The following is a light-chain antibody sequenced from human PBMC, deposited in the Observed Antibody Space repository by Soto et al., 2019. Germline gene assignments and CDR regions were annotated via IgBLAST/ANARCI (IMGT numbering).Light chain of an antibody. CDR1: SSDVGGYNY. V-gene: IGLV2-8*01. CDR2: DVS. Sequence: QSVLTQPPSASGAPGQSVAISCTGTSSDVGGYNYVSWYQQYPGKAPKLMIYDVSKRPSGVPDRFSGSKSGNTASLTVSGLQAEDEADYYCSSYAGRNNFVSGTGNKLTVL. CDR3: SSYAGRNNFV. J-gene: IGLJ1*01.